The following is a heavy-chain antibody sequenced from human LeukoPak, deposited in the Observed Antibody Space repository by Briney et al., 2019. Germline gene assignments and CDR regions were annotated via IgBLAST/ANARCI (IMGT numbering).Heavy chain of an antibody. V-gene: IGHV3-23*01. J-gene: IGHJ4*02. CDR3: AKGDFWSGYLYYFDY. D-gene: IGHD3-3*01. CDR2: ISGSGGST. CDR1: GFTFSSYA. Sequence: GGSLRLSCAASGFTFSSYAMSWVRQAPGKGLEWVSPISGSGGSTYYGDSVKGRFTISRENSKNTLYLQMNSLRAEDTAVYYCAKGDFWSGYLYYFDYWGQGTLVTVSS.